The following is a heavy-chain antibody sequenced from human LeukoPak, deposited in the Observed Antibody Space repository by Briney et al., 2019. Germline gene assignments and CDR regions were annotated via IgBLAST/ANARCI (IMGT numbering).Heavy chain of an antibody. CDR3: VREGEYGEDYY. CDR1: GGSSVSSGGYY. CDR2: FYHRA. Sequence: PSETLSLTCTVSGGSSVSSGGYYWTWIRQHPEKGLEWIGYFYHRASYNPSLKGRVTISIDTSKNQFSLRLTSATAADTALYYCVREGEYGEDYYWGQGIQVIVSA. J-gene: IGHJ4*02. V-gene: IGHV4-31*03. D-gene: IGHD4-17*01.